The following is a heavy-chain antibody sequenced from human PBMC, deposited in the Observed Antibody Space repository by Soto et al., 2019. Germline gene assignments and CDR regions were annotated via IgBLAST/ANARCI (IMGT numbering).Heavy chain of an antibody. CDR3: ARAVTPSYFDY. CDR2: ISYDGGKK. CDR1: GFNFRSYA. Sequence: GGSLRLSCAASGFNFRSYAMHWVRQAPVKGREWVAVISYDGGKKYYADSVKGRFTISRDNAKNSLYLQMYSLRAEDTAVYYCARAVTPSYFDYWGQGTLVTVSS. J-gene: IGHJ4*02. V-gene: IGHV3-30*04. D-gene: IGHD4-17*01.